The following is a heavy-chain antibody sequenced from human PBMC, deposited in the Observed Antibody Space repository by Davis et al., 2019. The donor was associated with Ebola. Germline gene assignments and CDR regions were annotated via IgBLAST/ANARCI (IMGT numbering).Heavy chain of an antibody. V-gene: IGHV1-18*01. CDR2: ISADNGNT. D-gene: IGHD3-3*01. CDR3: ARRSRDRALFGVEPFYW. J-gene: IGHJ4*02. Sequence: ASVKVSCKASGGTFSSYAISWVRQAPGQGLELMGWISADNGNTKYSQKFQGRVTMTTDTSTSTAYMELRSLRSDDTAVYYCARRSRDRALFGVEPFYWWGQGTLVTVSS. CDR1: GGTFSSYA.